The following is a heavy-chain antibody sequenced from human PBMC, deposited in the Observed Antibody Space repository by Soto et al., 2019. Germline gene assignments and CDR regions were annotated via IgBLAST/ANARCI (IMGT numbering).Heavy chain of an antibody. J-gene: IGHJ4*02. CDR3: ARDRRDGYNFDY. CDR2: ISSSNSYI. CDR1: GFTFSSYS. Sequence: GGSLRFSCAASGFTFSSYSMNWVRQAPGKGLEWVSSISSSNSYIYYADSVKGRFTISRDNAKNSLYLQMNSLRAEDTAVYYCARDRRDGYNFDYWGQGTLVTVSS. D-gene: IGHD5-12*01. V-gene: IGHV3-21*01.